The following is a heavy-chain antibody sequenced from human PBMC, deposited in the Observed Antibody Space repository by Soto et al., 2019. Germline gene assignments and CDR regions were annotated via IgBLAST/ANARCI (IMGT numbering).Heavy chain of an antibody. J-gene: IGHJ6*02. CDR3: ARVSAARVLGMDV. D-gene: IGHD6-6*01. V-gene: IGHV3-21*01. CDR2: ISSSSSYI. Sequence: GGSLRLSCAASGFTFSSYSMNWFRQAPGKGLEWVSSISSSSSYIYYADSVKGRFTISRDNAKNSLYLQMNSLRAEDTAVYYCARVSAARVLGMDVWGQGTTVTVSS. CDR1: GFTFSSYS.